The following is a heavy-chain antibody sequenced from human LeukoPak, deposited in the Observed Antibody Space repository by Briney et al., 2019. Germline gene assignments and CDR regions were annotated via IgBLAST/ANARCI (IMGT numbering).Heavy chain of an antibody. D-gene: IGHD3-10*01. Sequence: GGSLRLSCAASGFTFRNYVIHWVRQAPGKGLEWVAVTSSDLNVKLYADSVKGRFTISRDNSRSTLYLQMNSLRPEDTAIYYCAREGYYGSGSPPSLYFDYWGQGTQVTVSS. CDR2: TSSDLNVK. CDR3: AREGYYGSGSPPSLYFDY. J-gene: IGHJ4*02. CDR1: GFTFRNYV. V-gene: IGHV3-30-3*01.